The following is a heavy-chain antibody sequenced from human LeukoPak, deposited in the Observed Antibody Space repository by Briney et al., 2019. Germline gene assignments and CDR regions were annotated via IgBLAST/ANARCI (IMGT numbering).Heavy chain of an antibody. CDR2: TPEDESAG. Sequence: GGSLRLSCAASGFSISRYWMSWVRQAPGKGLEWVASTPEDESAGYYVDSVQGRFTVSRDNAKNSLHLQMNSLRLEDTAVYFCACLDTRSARPGEPSNYWGQGTLVTVSS. V-gene: IGHV3-7*01. CDR3: ACLDTRSARPGEPSNY. D-gene: IGHD6-6*01. J-gene: IGHJ4*02. CDR1: GFSISRYW.